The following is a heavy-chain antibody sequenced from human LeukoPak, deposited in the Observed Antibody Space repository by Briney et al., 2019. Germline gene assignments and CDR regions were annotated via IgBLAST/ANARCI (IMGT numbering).Heavy chain of an antibody. J-gene: IGHJ4*01. CDR1: GYTFTGYY. CDR3: ARSIIVDSPHFDF. V-gene: IGHV1-2*02. CDR2: INPNSGGT. D-gene: IGHD3-22*01. Sequence: GASVKVSCKASGYTFTGYYMHWVRQAPGQGLEWMGWINPNSGGTNYAQKFQGRVTMTRDTSISTAYMELSSLTSEDTAVYYCARSIIVDSPHFDFWGLGTLVTVSS.